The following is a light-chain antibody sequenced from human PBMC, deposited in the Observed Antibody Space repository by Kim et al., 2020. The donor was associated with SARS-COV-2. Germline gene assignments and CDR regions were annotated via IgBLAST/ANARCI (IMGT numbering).Light chain of an antibody. CDR2: AAS. V-gene: IGKV1-9*01. Sequence: DIQLTQSPSFLSASVGDRVTVTCRASQGISSYLAWYQQKPGKAPKLLIYAASTLQSGVPSRFSGSGSATEFTLTISSLQPEDFATYYCQQLYSYPFTFGGGTKVEIK. J-gene: IGKJ4*01. CDR1: QGISSY. CDR3: QQLYSYPFT.